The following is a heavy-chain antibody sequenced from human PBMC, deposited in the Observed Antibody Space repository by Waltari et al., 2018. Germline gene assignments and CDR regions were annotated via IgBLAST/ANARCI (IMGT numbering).Heavy chain of an antibody. CDR1: ALTFSSYA. D-gene: IGHD3-22*01. CDR3: VRDFCDRTKCHGMDV. J-gene: IGHJ6*02. V-gene: IGHV3-30*04. CDR2: ISYNERNI. Sequence: QVQLVESGGGVVQPGRSLRLSCAAAALTFSSYAMHWVRQAPGKGLEWVAVISYNERNIYYVDSVKGRFTISRDNSKKTLYLQMNSLRPEDTAMYYCVRDFCDRTKCHGMDVWGQGTTVTVSS.